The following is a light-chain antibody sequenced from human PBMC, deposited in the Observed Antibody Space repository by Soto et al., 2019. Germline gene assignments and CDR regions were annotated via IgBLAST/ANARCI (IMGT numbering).Light chain of an antibody. J-gene: IGLJ2*01. CDR3: SSYTSSSTVV. V-gene: IGLV2-14*01. CDR1: SSDVGGYNY. Sequence: QSALTQPASVSGSPGQSITISCTGTSSDVGGYNYVSWYQQHSGKVPKLMIYDVSNRPSGVSNRFSGSKSGNTASLTISGLQAEDEADYYCSSYTSSSTVVFGGGTKVTVL. CDR2: DVS.